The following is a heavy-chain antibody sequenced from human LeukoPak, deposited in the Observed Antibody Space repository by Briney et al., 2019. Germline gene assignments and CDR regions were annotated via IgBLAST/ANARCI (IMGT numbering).Heavy chain of an antibody. J-gene: IGHJ6*02. D-gene: IGHD3-22*01. V-gene: IGHV3-74*01. CDR3: ARDSRMITMIVVVTKEDYYYGMDV. Sequence: GGSLRLSCAASGFTFSSYWMHWVRQAPGKGLVWVSRINSDGSSTSYADSVKGRFTISRDNAKNTLYLQMNSLRAEDTAVYYCARDSRMITMIVVVTKEDYYYGMDVWGQGTTVTVSS. CDR2: INSDGSST. CDR1: GFTFSSYW.